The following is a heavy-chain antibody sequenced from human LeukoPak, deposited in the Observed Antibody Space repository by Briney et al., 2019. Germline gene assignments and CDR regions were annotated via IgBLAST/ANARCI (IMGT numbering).Heavy chain of an antibody. V-gene: IGHV7-4-1*02. CDR2: INPNTGNP. CDR3: ARDRITMVRGISTLFDY. D-gene: IGHD3-10*01. CDR1: GYTFTDYA. Sequence: ASVKVSCKASGYTFTDYAMNWVRQAPGQGLEWMGWINPNTGNPTYAQGFTGRFVFSLDTSVSTAYLQISSLKAEDTAVYYCARDRITMVRGISTLFDYWGQGTLVTVSS. J-gene: IGHJ4*02.